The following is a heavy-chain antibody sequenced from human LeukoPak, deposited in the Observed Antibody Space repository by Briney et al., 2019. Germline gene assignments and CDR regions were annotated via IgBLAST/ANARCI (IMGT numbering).Heavy chain of an antibody. CDR2: INHSGST. Sequence: PSETLSLTCAVYGGSFSGYYWSWIRQPPGKGLEWIGEINHSGSTNYNPSLKSRVTISVDTSKNQFSLKLSSVTAADTAVYYCARSFSRSRSSVASWGQGTLVTVSS. CDR1: GGSFSGYY. D-gene: IGHD6-19*01. J-gene: IGHJ4*02. V-gene: IGHV4-34*01. CDR3: ARSFSRSRSSVAS.